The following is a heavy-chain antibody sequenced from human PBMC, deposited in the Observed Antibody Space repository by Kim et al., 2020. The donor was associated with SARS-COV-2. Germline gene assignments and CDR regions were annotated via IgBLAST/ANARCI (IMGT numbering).Heavy chain of an antibody. CDR3: ASFRDGYNLNPYFGY. CDR1: GGSFSGYY. CDR2: INHSGST. V-gene: IGHV4-34*01. J-gene: IGHJ4*02. D-gene: IGHD5-12*01. Sequence: SETLSLTCAVYGGSFSGYYWSWIRQPPGKGLEWIGEINHSGSTNYNPSLKSRVTISVDTSKNQFSLKLSSVTAADTAVYYCASFRDGYNLNPYFGYWGQGTLVTVSS.